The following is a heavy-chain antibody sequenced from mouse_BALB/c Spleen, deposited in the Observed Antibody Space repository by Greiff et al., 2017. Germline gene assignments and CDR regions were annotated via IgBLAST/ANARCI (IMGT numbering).Heavy chain of an antibody. CDR3: ARLYYYGSSWGYFDV. D-gene: IGHD1-1*01. J-gene: IGHJ1*01. V-gene: IGHV3-2*02. Sequence: VQLKQSGPGLVKPSQSLSLTCTVTGYSITSDYAWNWIRQFPGNKLEWMGYISYSGSTSYNPSLKSRISITRDTSKNQFFLQLNSVTTEDTATYYCARLYYYGSSWGYFDVWGAGTTVTVSS. CDR2: ISYSGST. CDR1: GYSITSDYA.